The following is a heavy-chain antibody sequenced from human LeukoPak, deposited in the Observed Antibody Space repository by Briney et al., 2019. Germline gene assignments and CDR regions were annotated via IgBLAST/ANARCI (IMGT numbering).Heavy chain of an antibody. V-gene: IGHV1-69*01. CDR3: ASDLTYYYDSRGYYWDAFDI. CDR2: IIPIFGTA. CDR1: GGTFSSYA. J-gene: IGHJ3*02. D-gene: IGHD3-22*01. Sequence: SVKVSCKASGGTFSSYAISWVRQAPGQGLEWMGGIIPIFGTANYAQKFQGRVTITADESTSTAYMELSSLRSEDTAVYYCASDLTYYYDSRGYYWDAFDIWGQGTMVTVSS.